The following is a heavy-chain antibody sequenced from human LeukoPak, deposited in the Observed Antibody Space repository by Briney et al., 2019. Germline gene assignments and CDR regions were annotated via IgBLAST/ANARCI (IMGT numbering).Heavy chain of an antibody. CDR3: ASGGGWVFFN. V-gene: IGHV3-7*01. D-gene: IGHD6-19*01. CDR1: GFTFSSHW. CDR2: IKEDGGEG. J-gene: IGHJ4*02. Sequence: PGGSLRLSCAASGFTFSSHWMTWIRQAPGKGLEWVANIKEDGGEGYYVDSVKGRFTISRDNARNSQFLQMNSLRVDDTAVYYCASGGGWVFFNWGQGTLVTVSS.